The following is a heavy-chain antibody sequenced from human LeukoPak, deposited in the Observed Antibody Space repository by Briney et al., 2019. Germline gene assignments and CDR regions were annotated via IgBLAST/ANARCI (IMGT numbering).Heavy chain of an antibody. CDR2: ISPDSVGT. J-gene: IGHJ5*02. V-gene: IGHV1-2*02. Sequence: ASVKVSCRASGYSFTDYYIHWVRQAPGQGLEWMGWISPDSVGTHFAQRFQGRVTFTRDTSITTAYMEMSSLRSDDAAVYYCARLAQPVGGWVWFDHWGQGTLVTVSS. CDR3: ARLAQPVGGWVWFDH. CDR1: GYSFTDYY. D-gene: IGHD4-23*01.